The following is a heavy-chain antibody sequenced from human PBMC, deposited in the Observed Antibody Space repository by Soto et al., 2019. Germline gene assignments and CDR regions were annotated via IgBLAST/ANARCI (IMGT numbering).Heavy chain of an antibody. V-gene: IGHV3-74*01. J-gene: IGHJ4*02. CDR3: SRLADPGTELDY. Sequence: DGSLRLSCAASGFNFSRYWVHWVSQAPGKGLVWVSRINIDGRDTSYADSVKGRFTISRDNAKNTLYLQMNSLRAEDTAVYYCSRLADPGTELDYWGQGTLVTLSS. CDR2: INIDGRDT. CDR1: GFNFSRYW. D-gene: IGHD1-1*01.